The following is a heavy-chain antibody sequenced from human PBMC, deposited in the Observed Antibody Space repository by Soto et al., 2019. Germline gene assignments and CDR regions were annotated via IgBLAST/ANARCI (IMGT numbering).Heavy chain of an antibody. CDR3: ARGNIAT. CDR2: ISYDGSNK. D-gene: IGHD6-13*01. Sequence: QVQLVESGGGVVKPGRSLRLSCAASGFTFSSYAMHWVRQAPGKGLEWVAVISYDGSNKYYADSVKGRFTISRDNSKNTLYLQMNSLRAEDTAVYYCARGNIATWGQGTLVTVSS. CDR1: GFTFSSYA. J-gene: IGHJ4*02. V-gene: IGHV3-30-3*01.